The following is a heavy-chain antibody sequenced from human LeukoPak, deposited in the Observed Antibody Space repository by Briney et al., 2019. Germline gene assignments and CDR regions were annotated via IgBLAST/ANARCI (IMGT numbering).Heavy chain of an antibody. CDR3: AKGQYSSGWYALDY. Sequence: GGSLRLSCAASGFTFSSYWMSWVRQAPGKGLEWVSGISWNSGSIGYADSVKGRFTISRDNAENSLYLQMNSLRAEDTALYYCAKGQYSSGWYALDYWGQGTLVTVSS. D-gene: IGHD6-19*01. J-gene: IGHJ4*02. CDR2: ISWNSGSI. CDR1: GFTFSSYW. V-gene: IGHV3-9*01.